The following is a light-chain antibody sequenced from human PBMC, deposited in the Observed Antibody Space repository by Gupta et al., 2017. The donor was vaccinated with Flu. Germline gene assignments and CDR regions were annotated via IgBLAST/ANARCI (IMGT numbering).Light chain of an antibody. CDR1: SLRRYY. V-gene: IGLV3-19*01. CDR2: GKD. CDR3: NSRDSSGNQAV. J-gene: IGLJ2*01. Sequence: SSELTQDPAVSVALGQTVRITCQGDSLRRYYASWYQQKPGQAPVLVIYGKDNRPSGIPDRFSGSSSGNTAALTITGAQAEDEADYYCNSRDSSGNQAVFGGGTRLTVL.